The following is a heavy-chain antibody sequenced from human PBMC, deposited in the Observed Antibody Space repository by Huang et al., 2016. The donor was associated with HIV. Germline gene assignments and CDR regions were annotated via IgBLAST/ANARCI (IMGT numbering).Heavy chain of an antibody. CDR3: AKDRGRWLQSDAFDI. J-gene: IGHJ3*02. Sequence: EVQLLESGGGLVQPGGSLRLSCGVSGFTFSSYAMSWVRQAPGKGLEWVSGISGSGGSTYYADSVKGRFIISRDNSKNTLYLQMDSLRAEDTAVYYCAKDRGRWLQSDAFDIWGQGTMVTVSS. CDR1: GFTFSSYA. D-gene: IGHD3-16*01. V-gene: IGHV3-23*01. CDR2: ISGSGGST.